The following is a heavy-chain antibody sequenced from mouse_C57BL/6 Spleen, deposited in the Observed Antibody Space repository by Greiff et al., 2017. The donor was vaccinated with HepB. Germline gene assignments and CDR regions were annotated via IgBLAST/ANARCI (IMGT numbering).Heavy chain of an antibody. V-gene: IGHV1-82*01. Sequence: QVQLQQSGPELVKPGASVKISCKASGYAFSSSWMNWVKQRPGKGLEWIGRIYPGDGDTNYNGKFKGKATLTADKSSSTAYMQLSSLTSEDSAVYFCARSVRGADSSGYGFAYWGQGTLVTVSA. CDR1: GYAFSSSW. CDR2: IYPGDGDT. J-gene: IGHJ3*01. CDR3: ARSVRGADSSGYGFAY. D-gene: IGHD3-2*02.